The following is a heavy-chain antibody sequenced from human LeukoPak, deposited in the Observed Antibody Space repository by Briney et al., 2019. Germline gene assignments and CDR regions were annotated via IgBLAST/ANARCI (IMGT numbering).Heavy chain of an antibody. CDR2: IRYDGSNK. CDR3: AKDLESGYDSHD. CDR1: GFTFSSYG. J-gene: IGHJ4*02. Sequence: GGSLRLSCAASGFTFSSYGVHWVRQAPGKGLEWVAFIRYDGSNKYYADSVKGRFTISRDNSKNTLYLQMNSLRAEDTAVYYCAKDLESGYDSHDWGQGTLVTVSS. D-gene: IGHD5-12*01. V-gene: IGHV3-30*02.